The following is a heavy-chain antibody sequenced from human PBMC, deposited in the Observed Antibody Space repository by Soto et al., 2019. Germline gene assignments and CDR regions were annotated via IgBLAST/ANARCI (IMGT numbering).Heavy chain of an antibody. D-gene: IGHD6-13*01. CDR2: ISGSGGST. J-gene: IGHJ4*02. Sequence: GGSLRLSCAASGFTFSSYAMSWVRQAPGKGLEWVSAISGSGGSTYYADSVKGRFTISRDNSKNTPYLQMNSLRAEDTAVYYCAKSLTGYSSSSNYWGQGTLVTVSS. V-gene: IGHV3-23*01. CDR1: GFTFSSYA. CDR3: AKSLTGYSSSSNY.